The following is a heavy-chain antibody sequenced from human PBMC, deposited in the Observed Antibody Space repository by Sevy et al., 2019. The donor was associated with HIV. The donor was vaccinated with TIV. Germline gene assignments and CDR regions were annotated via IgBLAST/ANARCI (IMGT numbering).Heavy chain of an antibody. Sequence: GGSLRLSCVASGFNLSPYWMTWVRQAPGKGLEWVANIKQDGNEKYYVDSVKGRFTVSRDNAKNALYLQMYSLRVEDTAVYFCASNTYHYDSKTYYPAYWGQGTRVTVSS. CDR3: ASNTYHYDSKTYYPAY. CDR2: IKQDGNEK. V-gene: IGHV3-7*01. CDR1: GFNLSPYW. J-gene: IGHJ4*02. D-gene: IGHD3-22*01.